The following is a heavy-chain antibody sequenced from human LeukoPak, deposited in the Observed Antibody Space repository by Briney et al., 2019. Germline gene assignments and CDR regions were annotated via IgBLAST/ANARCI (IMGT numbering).Heavy chain of an antibody. CDR3: ARQRPIAALDY. J-gene: IGHJ4*02. V-gene: IGHV4-34*01. CDR1: GDSISRHY. Sequence: SETLSLTCTVSGDSISRHYWSWIRQPPGKGLEWIGEINHSGSTNYNPSLKSRVTISVDTSKNQFSLKLSSVTAADTAVYYCARQRPIAALDYWGQGTLVTVSS. D-gene: IGHD6-6*01. CDR2: INHSGST.